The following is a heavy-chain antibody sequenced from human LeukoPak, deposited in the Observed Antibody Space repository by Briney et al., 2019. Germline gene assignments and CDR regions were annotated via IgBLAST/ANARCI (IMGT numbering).Heavy chain of an antibody. J-gene: IGHJ5*02. CDR1: GYSFANYW. Sequence: GEALKISCKGSGYSFANYWIGWVRQMPGQGLEWMGIIYPGDSQTRYSPSFQGQVTISADTFISTVYLQCSSLKASDSAIYYCARSSVNWFDPWGQGTLVTVSS. V-gene: IGHV5-51*01. CDR2: IYPGDSQT. D-gene: IGHD3-3*01. CDR3: ARSSVNWFDP.